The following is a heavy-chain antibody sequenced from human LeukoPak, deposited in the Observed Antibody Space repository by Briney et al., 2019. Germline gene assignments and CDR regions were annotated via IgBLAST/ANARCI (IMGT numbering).Heavy chain of an antibody. D-gene: IGHD3-16*01. J-gene: IGHJ6*03. V-gene: IGHV4-61*02. CDR1: GGSISSGSYY. CDR2: IYTSGST. CDR3: ARETSQKGAHYMDV. Sequence: SETLSLTCTVSGGSISSGSYYWSWIRQPAGKGLEWIGRIYTSGSTNYNPSLKSRVTISVDTSKNQFSLKLSSVTAADTAVYYCARETSQKGAHYMDVWGKGTTITISS.